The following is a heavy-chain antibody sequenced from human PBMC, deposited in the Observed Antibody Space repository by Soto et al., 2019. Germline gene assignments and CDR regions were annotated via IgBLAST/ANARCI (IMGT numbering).Heavy chain of an antibody. CDR3: ARAGAYSSSWYWFDP. Sequence: SVKVSCKASGGTFSSYAISWVRQAPGQGLEWMGGIIAIFGTANYAQKFQGRVTITADESTSTAYMELSSLRSEDTAVYYCARAGAYSSSWYWFDPWGQGPLVTVSS. V-gene: IGHV1-69*13. D-gene: IGHD6-13*01. CDR1: GGTFSSYA. CDR2: IIAIFGTA. J-gene: IGHJ5*02.